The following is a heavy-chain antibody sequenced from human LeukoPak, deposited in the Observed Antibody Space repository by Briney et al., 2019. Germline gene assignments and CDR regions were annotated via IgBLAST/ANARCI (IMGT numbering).Heavy chain of an antibody. Sequence: GGSLRLSCAASGFIFSSYAMRWVRQAPAKELNGVATISGRGEKKYYADSAQGRFTTSRANSRNTLFVQMNSLKARSTGGYFCATAGNFTDFDYWGQGTLVTVSS. D-gene: IGHD6-19*01. J-gene: IGHJ4*02. CDR1: GFIFSSYA. V-gene: IGHV3-23*01. CDR2: ISGRGEKK. CDR3: ATAGNFTDFDY.